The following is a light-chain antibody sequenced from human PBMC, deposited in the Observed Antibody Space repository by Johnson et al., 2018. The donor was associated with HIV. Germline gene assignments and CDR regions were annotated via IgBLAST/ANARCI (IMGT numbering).Light chain of an antibody. CDR1: ISNIGNNF. V-gene: IGLV1-51*01. CDR2: DNN. CDR3: GTWDSSLSAYV. J-gene: IGLJ1*01. Sequence: QSVLTQPPSVSAAPGQKVTISCSGGISNIGNNFVSWYQHLPGTAPKLLIYDNNKRPSRIPDRFSASKSGTSATLGITGLQTGDEAHYYCGTWDSSLSAYVFGTGTKVTVL.